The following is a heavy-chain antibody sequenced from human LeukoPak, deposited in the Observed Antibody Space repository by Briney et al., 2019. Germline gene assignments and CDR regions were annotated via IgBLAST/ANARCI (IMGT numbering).Heavy chain of an antibody. D-gene: IGHD1-20*01. V-gene: IGHV3-30*02. CDR1: GFTFISYG. CDR3: AKDWGYNWDADAFHI. CDR2: IRYDGSDQ. Sequence: PGGSLRLSCAASGFTFISYGMHWVRQAPGKGLEWVAFIRYDGSDQYYTESVKGRFTISRDNSKNTLYLQMNSLRADDTAVYYCAKDWGYNWDADAFHIWGQGTMVTVSS. J-gene: IGHJ3*02.